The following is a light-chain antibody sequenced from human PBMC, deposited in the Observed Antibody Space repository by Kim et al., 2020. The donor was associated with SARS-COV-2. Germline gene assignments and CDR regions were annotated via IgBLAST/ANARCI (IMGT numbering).Light chain of an antibody. J-gene: IGLJ3*02. CDR2: DVT. V-gene: IGLV2-14*03. CDR1: SSAVGGFNF. Sequence: QSITISCTGTSSAVGGFNFVAWYQQHPGKAPKLIIYDVTSRPSGVSNRFSGSKSGNTASLTISGLQAEDEADYNCSSYTDISTYWVFGGGTQLTVL. CDR3: SSYTDISTYWV.